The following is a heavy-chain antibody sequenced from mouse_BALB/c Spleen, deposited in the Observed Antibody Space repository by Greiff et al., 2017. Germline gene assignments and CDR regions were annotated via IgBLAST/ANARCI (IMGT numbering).Heavy chain of an antibody. D-gene: IGHD1-1*01. Sequence: QVQLQQSGAELMKPGASVKISCKATGYTFSSYWIEWVKQRPGHGLEWIEEILPGSGSTNYNEKFKGKATFTADTSSNTAYMQLSSLTSEDSAVYYCAGYYGSSPRYWYFDVWGAGTTVTVSS. J-gene: IGHJ1*01. CDR1: GYTFSSYW. CDR3: AGYYGSSPRYWYFDV. CDR2: ILPGSGST. V-gene: IGHV1-9*01.